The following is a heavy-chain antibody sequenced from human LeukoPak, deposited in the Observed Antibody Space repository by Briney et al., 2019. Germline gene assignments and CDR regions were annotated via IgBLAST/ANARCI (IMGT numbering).Heavy chain of an antibody. CDR2: INLSAGST. J-gene: IGHJ4*02. D-gene: IGHD2-8*01. Sequence: ASVKVSCKASGYTFTSYYIHWVRQAPGQGLAWMGIINLSAGSTSYAQKFQGRLTMTRDTSTSTVYMELSSLRSEDTAFYYCARDNDFDYWGQGTLVTVSS. CDR3: ARDNDFDY. CDR1: GYTFTSYY. V-gene: IGHV1-46*01.